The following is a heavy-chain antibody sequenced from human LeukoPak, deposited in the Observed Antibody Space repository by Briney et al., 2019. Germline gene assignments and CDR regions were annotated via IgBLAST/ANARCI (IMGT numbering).Heavy chain of an antibody. CDR1: GGSISSGGYY. D-gene: IGHD1-1*01. Sequence: SETLSLTCTVSGGSISSGGYYWSWIRQPPGKGLEWIGYIYHSGSTYYNPSLKSRVTISVDRSKNQFSLKLSSVTAADTAVYYCARGTEFDYWGQGTLVTVSS. CDR3: ARGTEFDY. V-gene: IGHV4-30-2*01. J-gene: IGHJ4*02. CDR2: IYHSGST.